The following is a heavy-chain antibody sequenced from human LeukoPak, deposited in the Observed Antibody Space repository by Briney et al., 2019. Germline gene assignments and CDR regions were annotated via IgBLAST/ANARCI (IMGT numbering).Heavy chain of an antibody. J-gene: IGHJ4*02. CDR1: GFSFSNYA. V-gene: IGHV3-23*01. CDR2: ISGSGGST. CDR3: AKHYYDSSAYSAFGFDY. Sequence: PGGSLRLSCAAFGFSFSNYAMTWVRQAPGKGLEWVSGISGSGGSTYYADSVKGRFTISRDDSKNTLYLQMNSLRAEDSAVYFCAKHYYDSSAYSAFGFDYWGQGTLVTVSS. D-gene: IGHD3-22*01.